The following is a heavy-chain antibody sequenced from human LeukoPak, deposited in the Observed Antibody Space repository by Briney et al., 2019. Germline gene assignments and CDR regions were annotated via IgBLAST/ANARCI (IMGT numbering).Heavy chain of an antibody. V-gene: IGHV1-8*01. CDR2: MNPNSGNT. D-gene: IGHD3-22*01. J-gene: IGHJ3*02. CDR1: GYTFTSYD. CDR3: ARGTHYYDKIGPISAFDI. Sequence: ASVKVSCKASGYTFTSYDINWVRQATGQGLEWMGWMNPNSGNTGYAQKFQGRVTMTRNTSISTAYMELSSLRSEDTAVYYCARGTHYYDKIGPISAFDIWGQGTMVTVSS.